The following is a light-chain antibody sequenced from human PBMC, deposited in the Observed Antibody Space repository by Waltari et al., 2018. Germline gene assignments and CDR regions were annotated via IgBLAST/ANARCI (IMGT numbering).Light chain of an antibody. CDR1: QSVSRTSNNNNF. CDR2: FAS. J-gene: IGKJ1*01. V-gene: IGKV4-1*01. CDR3: LQFASPPFT. Sequence: DIVMTQSPDPLAVSLGERVTINCKSSQSVSRTSNNNNFLASYQQKPGQPPKLLISFASTLRSGVPDRFSGCGSGTYFTLSLYRLPAGNVAVYYFLQFASPPFTFRQLSKVGI.